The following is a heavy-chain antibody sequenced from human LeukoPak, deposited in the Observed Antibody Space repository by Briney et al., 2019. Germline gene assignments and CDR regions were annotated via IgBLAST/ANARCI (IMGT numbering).Heavy chain of an antibody. CDR1: GGPFNGYY. D-gene: IGHD6-13*01. Sequence: SETLSLTCTVYGGPFNGYYWSWIRQPPGKGLEWIGEINHSGRPNYNPSHKRRVTISVDTSKNQFSLKLSSVTAADTAVYYCARGHAGSSWYKDDYWGQGTLVTVSS. V-gene: IGHV4-34*01. CDR2: INHSGRP. CDR3: ARGHAGSSWYKDDY. J-gene: IGHJ4*02.